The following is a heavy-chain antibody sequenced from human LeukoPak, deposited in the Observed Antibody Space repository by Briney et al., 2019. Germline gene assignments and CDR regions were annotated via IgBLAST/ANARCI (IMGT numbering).Heavy chain of an antibody. D-gene: IGHD1-26*01. V-gene: IGHV4-39*01. J-gene: IGHJ3*02. CDR1: GGSISSSSYY. CDR2: FYYSGNT. CDR3: ARLGSSDAFDI. Sequence: SETLSLTCTVSGGSISSSSYYWGWIRLPPGKGLEWIGSFYYSGNTYYNPSLKSRVTISVDTSKNQFSLKLSSVTAADTAVYYCARLGSSDAFDIWGQGTMVTVSS.